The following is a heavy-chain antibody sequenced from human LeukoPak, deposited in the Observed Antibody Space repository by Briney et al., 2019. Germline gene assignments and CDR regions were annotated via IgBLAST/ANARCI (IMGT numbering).Heavy chain of an antibody. V-gene: IGHV3-53*01. CDR2: IHSGGST. Sequence: PGGSLRLSCAASGFTVSSNYMSWVRQAPGKGLEWVSVIHSGGSTHYADSVKGRFTISRDNSKNTLYLQMDSLRAEDTAVYYCAREGYGDPGPFDYWGQGTLVTVSS. J-gene: IGHJ4*02. D-gene: IGHD4-17*01. CDR3: AREGYGDPGPFDY. CDR1: GFTVSSNY.